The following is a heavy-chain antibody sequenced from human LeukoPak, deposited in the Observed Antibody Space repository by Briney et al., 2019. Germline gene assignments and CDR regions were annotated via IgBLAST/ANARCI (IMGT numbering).Heavy chain of an antibody. J-gene: IGHJ1*01. D-gene: IGHD5-12*01. CDR2: IYHSGST. CDR1: GYSISSDYY. Sequence: SETLSLTCTVSGYSISSDYYWGWIRQPPGKGLEWIGSIYHSGSTYYNPSLKSRVTISVDTSKNQFSLKLSSVTAADTAVYYCARGGHGYGDYIRHWGQGTLVTVSS. CDR3: ARGGHGYGDYIRH. V-gene: IGHV4-38-2*02.